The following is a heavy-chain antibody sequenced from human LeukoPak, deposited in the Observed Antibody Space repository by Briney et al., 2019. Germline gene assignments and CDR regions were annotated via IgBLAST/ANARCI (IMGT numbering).Heavy chain of an antibody. Sequence: GGSLRLSCAASGFTFSSYSMNRVRQAPGKGLEWVSSISSSSSYIYYADSVKGRFTISRDNAKNSLYLQMNSLRAEDTAVYYCARDGGIIRFGGQDVWGQGTTVIVS. V-gene: IGHV3-21*01. J-gene: IGHJ6*02. D-gene: IGHD3-16*01. CDR3: ARDGGIIRFGGQDV. CDR2: ISSSSSYI. CDR1: GFTFSSYS.